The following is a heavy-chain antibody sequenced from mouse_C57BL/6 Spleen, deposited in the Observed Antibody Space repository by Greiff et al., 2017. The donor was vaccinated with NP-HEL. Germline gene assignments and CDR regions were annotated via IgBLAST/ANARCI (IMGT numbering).Heavy chain of an antibody. V-gene: IGHV2-9-1*01. J-gene: IGHJ2*01. Sequence: VQRVESGPGLVAPSQSLSITCTVSGFSLTSYAISWVRQPPGKGLEWLGVIWTGGGTNYNSALKSRLSISKDNSKSQVFLKMNSLQTDDTARYYCARTEGYYDYPYFDYWGQGTTLTVSS. CDR3: ARTEGYYDYPYFDY. CDR2: IWTGGGT. CDR1: GFSLTSYA. D-gene: IGHD2-4*01.